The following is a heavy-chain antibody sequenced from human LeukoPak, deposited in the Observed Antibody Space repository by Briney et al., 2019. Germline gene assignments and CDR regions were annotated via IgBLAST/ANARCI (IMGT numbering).Heavy chain of an antibody. J-gene: IGHJ5*02. CDR3: AKDSSSWYGWFDP. Sequence: SLRLSCAASGFTFDDYAMHWVRQAPGKGLEWVSGISWNSGSIGYADSVKGRFTIPRDNAKNSLYLQMNSLRAEDTALYYCAKDSSSWYGWFDPWGQGTLVTVSS. D-gene: IGHD6-13*01. CDR2: ISWNSGSI. CDR1: GFTFDDYA. V-gene: IGHV3-9*01.